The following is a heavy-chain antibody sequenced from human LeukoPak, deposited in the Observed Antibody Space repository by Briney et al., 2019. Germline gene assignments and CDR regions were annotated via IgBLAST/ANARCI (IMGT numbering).Heavy chain of an antibody. CDR1: GYTFTGHF. Sequence: ASVKVSCKASGYTFTGHFMHWVRQAPGQGLEWMGWINPNSGGTNYAQKFQGRVTMTGDTSISTAYMDLSSLRSDDTAVYYCAREQVQLWPIGSQKYYFDYWGQGTLVTVSS. J-gene: IGHJ4*02. D-gene: IGHD5-18*01. CDR2: INPNSGGT. CDR3: AREQVQLWPIGSQKYYFDY. V-gene: IGHV1-2*02.